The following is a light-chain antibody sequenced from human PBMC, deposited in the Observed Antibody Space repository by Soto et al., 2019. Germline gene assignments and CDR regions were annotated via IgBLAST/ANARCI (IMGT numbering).Light chain of an antibody. J-gene: IGKJ5*01. V-gene: IGKV1-9*01. CDR1: RGISSY. CDR3: QQLDSMPIT. Sequence: QLTQSLSSLSASVGDRVAITCRASRGISSYLAWYQQKPGEAPKLLISIASILQSGVPSRFSGSGSGTDFVLTISSLQPEDSATYYCQQLDSMPITFGQGARLEI. CDR2: IAS.